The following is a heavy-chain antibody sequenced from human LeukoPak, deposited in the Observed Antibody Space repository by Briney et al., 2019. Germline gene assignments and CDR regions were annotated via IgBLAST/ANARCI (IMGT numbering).Heavy chain of an antibody. CDR1: GGSISSSSYY. Sequence: PSETLSLTCTVSGGSISSSSYYWGWIRQPPGKGLEWIGSIYYSGSTYYNPSLKSRVTISVDTSKNQFSLKLSSVTAADTTVYYCARHYDYASDYYGMDVWGQGTTATVSS. V-gene: IGHV4-39*01. CDR2: IYYSGST. CDR3: ARHYDYASDYYGMDV. J-gene: IGHJ6*02. D-gene: IGHD3-16*01.